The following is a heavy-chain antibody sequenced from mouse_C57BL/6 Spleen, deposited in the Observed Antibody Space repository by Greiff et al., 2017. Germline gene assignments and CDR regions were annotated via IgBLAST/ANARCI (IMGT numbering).Heavy chain of an antibody. CDR3: AGDEEPFYGSSTCYYAMDY. V-gene: IGHV1-62-2*01. J-gene: IGHJ4*01. CDR2: FYPGSGSI. CDR1: GYTFTEYT. D-gene: IGHD1-1*01. Sequence: QVQLKESGAELVKPGASVKLSCKASGYTFTEYTIHWVKQRSGQGLEWIGWFYPGSGSIQYNEKFKDKATLTADKSSSTVYMELSRLTSEDSAVYFCAGDEEPFYGSSTCYYAMDYWGQGTSVTVSS.